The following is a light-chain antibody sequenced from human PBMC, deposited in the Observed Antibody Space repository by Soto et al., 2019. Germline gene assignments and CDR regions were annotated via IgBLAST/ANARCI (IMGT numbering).Light chain of an antibody. Sequence: EIVLTQSPAPLSLSPGEKATLSCRASQSVSSYLAWYQQKAGQAPRLLIYDASNRATGIPARFSGSGSGTDFILTISSLEPEDFAVYYCQQRSKWRTFGQGTKVDIK. CDR2: DAS. CDR1: QSVSSY. J-gene: IGKJ1*01. V-gene: IGKV3-11*01. CDR3: QQRSKWRT.